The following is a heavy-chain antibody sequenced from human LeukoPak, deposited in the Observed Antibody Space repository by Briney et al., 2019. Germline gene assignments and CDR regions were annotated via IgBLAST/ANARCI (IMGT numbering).Heavy chain of an antibody. D-gene: IGHD2-15*01. Sequence: ASVKVSCKASGYTFTSYYMHWVRQAPGQGREWMGIINPSGGSTSYAQKFQGRVTMTRDTSTNTVYMELSSLRSEDTAVYYCARWGYCSGGSCSSNGAFDIWGQGTMVTVSS. CDR3: ARWGYCSGGSCSSNGAFDI. CDR2: INPSGGST. CDR1: GYTFTSYY. J-gene: IGHJ3*02. V-gene: IGHV1-46*01.